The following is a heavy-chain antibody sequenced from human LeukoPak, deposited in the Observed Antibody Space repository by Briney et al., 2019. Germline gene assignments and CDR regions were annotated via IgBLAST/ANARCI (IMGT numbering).Heavy chain of an antibody. D-gene: IGHD4-23*01. Sequence: ASVKVSCKASGYTFTSYYMHWVRQAPGQGLEWMGIINPGGGSTSYAQKFQGRVTMTRDTSTSTVYMELSSLRSEDTAVYYCANYGGNSYYYYYGMDVWGQGTTVTVSS. V-gene: IGHV1-46*01. CDR3: ANYGGNSYYYYYGMDV. CDR2: INPGGGST. J-gene: IGHJ6*02. CDR1: GYTFTSYY.